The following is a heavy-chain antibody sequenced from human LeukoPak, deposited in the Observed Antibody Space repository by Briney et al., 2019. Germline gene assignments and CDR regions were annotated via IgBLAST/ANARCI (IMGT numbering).Heavy chain of an antibody. CDR2: IFTTGST. Sequence: KPSETLSLTCNVSGASVRDYYCSWVRQPAGKGLEWIGRIFTTGSTDYHPSLKSRVTMTRDRSKNQLFLTLASVTAADTAVYYCVRASDSIFSYYYHRDLWGKGITVTVSS. D-gene: IGHD4-11*01. CDR1: GASVRDYY. CDR3: VRASDSIFSYYYHRDL. V-gene: IGHV4-4*07. J-gene: IGHJ6*03.